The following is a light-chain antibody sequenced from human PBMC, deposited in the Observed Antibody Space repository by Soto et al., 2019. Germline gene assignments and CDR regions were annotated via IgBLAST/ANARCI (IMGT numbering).Light chain of an antibody. V-gene: IGKV1-39*01. CDR3: HQRDSSPRT. J-gene: IGKJ1*01. CDR2: AAS. CDR1: QSISFY. Sequence: DIQMTQSPSSLSASVGDRVTITCRASQSISFYLNWYQQKPGKAPKLLIYAASRLQSGVPSRFSGSGSGTDFNLTITNLHPDDFATYSCHQRDSSPRTLGLVTKVEI.